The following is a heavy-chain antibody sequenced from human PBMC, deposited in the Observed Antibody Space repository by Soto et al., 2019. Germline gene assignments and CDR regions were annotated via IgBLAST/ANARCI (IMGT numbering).Heavy chain of an antibody. Sequence: SRTLSCAGSGFTFDGNAMHGVGQAPGKGLDGVSGINGKGDIGYADSGKGGFTISEDNAEHSLDLQRNRLRAEDTAVYSCEISQARGGRTTFISWGQGTQVTVSS. J-gene: IGHJ1*01. D-gene: IGHD3-16*01. CDR1: GFTFDGNA. V-gene: IGHV3-9*01. CDR3: EISQARGGRTTFIS. CDR2: INGKGDI.